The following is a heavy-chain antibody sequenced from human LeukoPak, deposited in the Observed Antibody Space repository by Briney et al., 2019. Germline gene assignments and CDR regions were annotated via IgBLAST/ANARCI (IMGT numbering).Heavy chain of an antibody. V-gene: IGHV3-7*01. D-gene: IGHD1-1*01. Sequence: GGSLRLSCAASGFTFSSYWMRWVRQAPGKGLEWVANIKQDGSEKYYVDSVKGRFTISRDNAKYSLYLQMNSLRAEDTAVYYCARDQNWKDVDYFDYWGQGTLVTVSS. CDR3: ARDQNWKDVDYFDY. CDR1: GFTFSSYW. CDR2: IKQDGSEK. J-gene: IGHJ4*02.